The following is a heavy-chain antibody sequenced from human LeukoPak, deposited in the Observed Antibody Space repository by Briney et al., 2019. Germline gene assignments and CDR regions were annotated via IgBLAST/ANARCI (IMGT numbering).Heavy chain of an antibody. V-gene: IGHV1-18*01. CDR3: LLSNYYFDY. CDR1: VYTFTSYG. Sequence: ASVKVSCKCSVYTFTSYGISWMRLAPAQGLEWMGWISAYNGNTNYAQKLQGRVTMTTDTSTSTAYMELRSLRSDDTAVYCCLLSNYYFDYWGQGTLVTVSS. J-gene: IGHJ4*02. CDR2: ISAYNGNT. D-gene: IGHD4-11*01.